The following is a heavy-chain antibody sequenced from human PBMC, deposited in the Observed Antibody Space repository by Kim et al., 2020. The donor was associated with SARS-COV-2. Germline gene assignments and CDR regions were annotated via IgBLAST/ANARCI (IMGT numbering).Heavy chain of an antibody. J-gene: IGHJ4*02. D-gene: IGHD1-1*01. CDR2: IFPGDSDT. CDR1: GYIFTNYW. Sequence: GESLKISCEASGYIFTNYWIGWVRQMPGKGLEWMGIIFPGDSDTRYSPSFQGQVTFSVDQSTRTVYLQWSGLKASDTAIYYCVRPPVVGETGYFDNWGQGTLVTVSS. CDR3: VRPPVVGETGYFDN. V-gene: IGHV5-51*01.